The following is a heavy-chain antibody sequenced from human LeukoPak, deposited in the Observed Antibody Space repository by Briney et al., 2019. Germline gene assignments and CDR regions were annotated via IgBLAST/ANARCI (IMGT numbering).Heavy chain of an antibody. Sequence: SETLSLTCSVSGGSISGYYWSWIRQPPGQTLEWIGYIYSSGSTNYNPSLQSRVTMSVDTSMNQFSLRLSSVTAADTAVYYCARDRYDSVYNWFDPWGQGTLVTVSS. CDR3: ARDRYDSVYNWFDP. J-gene: IGHJ5*02. CDR2: IYSSGST. CDR1: GGSISGYY. D-gene: IGHD3-22*01. V-gene: IGHV4-4*09.